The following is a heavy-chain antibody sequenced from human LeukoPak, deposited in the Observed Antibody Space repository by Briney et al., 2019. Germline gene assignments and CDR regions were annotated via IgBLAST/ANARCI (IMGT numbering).Heavy chain of an antibody. CDR3: ATDYVWGSYAYY. D-gene: IGHD3-16*01. CDR1: GYTFTDYY. J-gene: IGHJ4*02. CDR2: VDPEDGET. Sequence: ASVKVSCKVSGYTFTDYYMHWVQQAPGKELEWMGLVDPEDGETIYAEKFQGRVTITADTSTDTAYMELSSLRSEDTAVYYCATDYVWGSYAYYWGQGTLVTVSS. V-gene: IGHV1-69-2*01.